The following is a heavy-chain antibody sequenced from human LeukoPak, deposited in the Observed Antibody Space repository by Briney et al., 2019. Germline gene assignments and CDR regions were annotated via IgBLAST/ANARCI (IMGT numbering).Heavy chain of an antibody. CDR3: ARGRAVIAAGFDY. CDR2: IRSSSSYT. D-gene: IGHD6-13*01. J-gene: IGHJ4*02. V-gene: IGHV3-21*01. Sequence: GGSLRLSCAASGFTFTSYSMHWVRQAPGTGLEWVPSIRSSSSYTDYADSVKGRFTISRDNAKNSLDLQMNSLRAEDTAVYFCARGRAVIAAGFDYWGQGTLVTVSS. CDR1: GFTFTSYS.